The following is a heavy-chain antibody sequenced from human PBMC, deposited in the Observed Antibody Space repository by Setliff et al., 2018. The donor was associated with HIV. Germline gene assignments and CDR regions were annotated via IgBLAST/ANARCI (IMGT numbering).Heavy chain of an antibody. D-gene: IGHD2-2*01. CDR3: ARPRGNDYAGSGFDN. J-gene: IGHJ4*02. CDR2: IYPVDSET. Sequence: GESLKISCQGSGYNFVDYSIAWVRQVPGKGLEWMGIIYPVDSETRYSPSFQGQVTISADKSINTAYLQWTTLKASDSAMYYCARPRGNDYAGSGFDNWGQGTLVTVSS. CDR1: GYNFVDYS. V-gene: IGHV5-51*01.